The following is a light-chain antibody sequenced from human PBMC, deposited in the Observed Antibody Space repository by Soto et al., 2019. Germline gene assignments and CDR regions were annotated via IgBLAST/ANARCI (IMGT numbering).Light chain of an antibody. CDR1: QSLSRSY. CDR2: GVS. J-gene: IGKJ1*01. CDR3: QQYGSSGT. Sequence: EILLTQSPCTLSLSPGERATLSCRASQSLSRSYLAWYQQKPGQAPSLLISGVSSRATGIPDRLSGSGSGTDFTLTISRLDPEDSPLYYCQQYGSSGTFGQGTKVDIK. V-gene: IGKV3-20*01.